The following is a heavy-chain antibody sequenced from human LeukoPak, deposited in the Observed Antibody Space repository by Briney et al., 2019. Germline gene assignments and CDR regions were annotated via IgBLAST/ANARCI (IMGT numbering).Heavy chain of an antibody. Sequence: GGSLRLSCAASGFMFSSYSMNWVRQAPGKGLEWVSSISSSGSNMYYADSVKGRFTISRDNAKNSLFLQMNSLRAEDTAVYYCARSLTIFGVVIPSFDYWGQGTLVTVSS. CDR1: GFMFSSYS. J-gene: IGHJ4*02. CDR3: ARSLTIFGVVIPSFDY. D-gene: IGHD3-3*01. CDR2: ISSSGSNM. V-gene: IGHV3-21*01.